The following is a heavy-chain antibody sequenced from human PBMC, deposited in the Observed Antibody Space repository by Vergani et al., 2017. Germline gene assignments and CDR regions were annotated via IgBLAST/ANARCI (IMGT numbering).Heavy chain of an antibody. V-gene: IGHV3-43D*04. D-gene: IGHD3-10*01. Sequence: EVQLVESGGVVVQPGGSLRLSCAASGFTFDDYAMHWVRQAPGKGLEWVSLISWDGGSTYYADSVKGRFTISRDNSKNSLYLQMNSLRAEDTALYYCAKDGGNYGSGSYPDYWGQGTLVTVSS. CDR3: AKDGGNYGSGSYPDY. CDR1: GFTFDDYA. CDR2: ISWDGGST. J-gene: IGHJ4*02.